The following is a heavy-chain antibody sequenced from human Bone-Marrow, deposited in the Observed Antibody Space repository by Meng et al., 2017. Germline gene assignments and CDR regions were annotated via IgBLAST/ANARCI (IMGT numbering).Heavy chain of an antibody. Sequence: SETLSLTCTVSGGSISNYQGRWIRQPAGKGLEWIGRVYSSGSTNYNPSLKSRVTMSIDTSKNQFSLNLDSVTAADTAVYYCARGGDGATMINGFDPWGQGTLVTVSS. V-gene: IGHV4-4*07. CDR1: GGSISNYQ. CDR2: VYSSGST. D-gene: IGHD1-26*01. J-gene: IGHJ5*02. CDR3: ARGGDGATMINGFDP.